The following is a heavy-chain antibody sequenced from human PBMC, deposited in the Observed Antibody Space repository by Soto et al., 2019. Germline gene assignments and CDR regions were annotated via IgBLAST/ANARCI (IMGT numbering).Heavy chain of an antibody. J-gene: IGHJ4*02. V-gene: IGHV2-5*02. CDR3: GHRPAHGEYGGTFDY. D-gene: IGHD4-17*01. Sequence: QITLKESGPALVKPTQTLTLTCTFSGFSLSTSGVGLCWIRQPPGKAPEWLSVLFWDDDKRYSPSLESRLTTAKATSRNTVVLTMPNMGPVDTATFSCGHRPAHGEYGGTFDYWGQGTLVSVSS. CDR1: GFSLSTSGVG. CDR2: LFWDDDK.